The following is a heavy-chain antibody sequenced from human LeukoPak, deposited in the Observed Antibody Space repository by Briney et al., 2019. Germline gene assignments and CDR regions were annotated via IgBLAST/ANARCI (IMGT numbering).Heavy chain of an antibody. V-gene: IGHV4-39*01. Sequence: PSETLSLTCTVSGGSISSSGYYWGWIRQPPGKELEWIASIYYSGSTYYNPSLKSRVTISVDTSKNQFSLKLSSLTAADTAVYYCARHEYSGSYYGLSWFDPWGQGTLVTVSS. CDR1: GGSISSSGYY. CDR2: IYYSGST. J-gene: IGHJ5*02. D-gene: IGHD1-26*01. CDR3: ARHEYSGSYYGLSWFDP.